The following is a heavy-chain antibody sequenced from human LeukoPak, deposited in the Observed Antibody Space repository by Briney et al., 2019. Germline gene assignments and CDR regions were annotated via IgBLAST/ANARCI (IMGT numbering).Heavy chain of an antibody. D-gene: IGHD3-22*01. V-gene: IGHV3-9*01. J-gene: IGHJ4*02. CDR1: GFTFDDYA. CDR2: ISWNSGSI. CDR3: AKVIDYYDSSGYEY. Sequence: GGSLRLSCAASGFTFDDYAMHWVRQAPGKGLEWVSGISWNSGSIGYADSVKGRFTISRDNAKNSLYLQMNSLRAEDTALYYCAKVIDYYDSSGYEYWGQGTLVTVSS.